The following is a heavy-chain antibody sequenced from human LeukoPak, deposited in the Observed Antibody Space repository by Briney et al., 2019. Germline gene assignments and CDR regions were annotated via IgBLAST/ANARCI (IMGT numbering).Heavy chain of an antibody. CDR3: ARAARIFDY. CDR1: GGSFSGYY. CDR2: INHSGST. V-gene: IGHV4-34*01. D-gene: IGHD6-6*01. Sequence: SETLSLTCAVYGGSFSGYYWSWIRQPPGKGLEWIGEINHSGSTNYNPSLKSRVTISVDTSKNQFSLKLSSVTAADTAVYYCARAARIFDYWRQGTLVTVS. J-gene: IGHJ4*02.